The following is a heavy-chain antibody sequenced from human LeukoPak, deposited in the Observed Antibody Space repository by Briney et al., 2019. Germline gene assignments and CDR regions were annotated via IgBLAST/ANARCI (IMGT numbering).Heavy chain of an antibody. Sequence: SETLSLTCAVYGGSFSGYYWSWIRRPPGKGLEWIGEINRSGSTNYNPSLKSRVTISVDTSKNQFSLKLFSVTAADTAVYYCARSTNYDILAGLDYWGQGTLVTVSS. CDR1: GGSFSGYY. CDR2: INRSGST. CDR3: ARSTNYDILAGLDY. D-gene: IGHD3-9*01. V-gene: IGHV4-34*01. J-gene: IGHJ4*02.